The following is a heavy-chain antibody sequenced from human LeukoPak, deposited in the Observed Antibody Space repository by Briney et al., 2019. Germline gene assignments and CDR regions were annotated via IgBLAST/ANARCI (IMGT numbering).Heavy chain of an antibody. J-gene: IGHJ4*02. CDR1: GGSISIGSYY. CDR3: ARRGGDYSIDY. CDR2: IYAGGNT. V-gene: IGHV4-61*02. D-gene: IGHD4-17*01. Sequence: SETLSLTCTVSGGSISIGSYYWSWIRQPAGKGLEWIGRIYAGGNTNYNPSHYSPSLKSRVIISIDTSKSQFSLNLTSVTAADTAVYYCARRGGDYSIDYWGQGTLVTVSS.